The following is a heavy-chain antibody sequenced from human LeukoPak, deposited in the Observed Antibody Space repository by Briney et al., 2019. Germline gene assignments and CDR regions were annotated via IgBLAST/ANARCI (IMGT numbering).Heavy chain of an antibody. CDR3: AQAVVVIRGHYFDS. J-gene: IGHJ4*02. CDR2: IRYDGSNK. D-gene: IGHD3-22*01. Sequence: GGSLRLSCTSSGFIFSDYGMHWVRQAPGKEPQWVAFIRYDGSNKYYADSVNGRFTISRDNSKNTLYLQMNSLRPEDTAVYYCAQAVVVIRGHYFDSWGLGTLVTVSS. CDR1: GFIFSDYG. V-gene: IGHV3-30*02.